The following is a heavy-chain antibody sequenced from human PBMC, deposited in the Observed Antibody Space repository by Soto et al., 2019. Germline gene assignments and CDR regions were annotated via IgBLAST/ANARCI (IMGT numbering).Heavy chain of an antibody. V-gene: IGHV1-69*06. CDR1: GGTFSSYA. Sequence: SVKVSCKASGGTFSSYAISWVRQAPGQGLEWMGGIIPSFGTANYAQKFQGRVTITADKSTSTAYMELSSLRSEDTAVYYCATDRSTSPGDAFDIWGQGTMVTVSS. J-gene: IGHJ3*02. CDR3: ATDRSTSPGDAFDI. CDR2: IIPSFGTA.